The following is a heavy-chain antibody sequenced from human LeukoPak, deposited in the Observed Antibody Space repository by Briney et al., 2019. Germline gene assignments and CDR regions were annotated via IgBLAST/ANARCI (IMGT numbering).Heavy chain of an antibody. D-gene: IGHD2-15*01. J-gene: IGHJ6*02. CDR1: GFTFSSYA. Sequence: GGSLRLSCAASGFTFSSYAMSWVRQAPGKGLEWVSAISGSGGSTYYADSVKGRFTISRDNSKNTLYLQMNSLRAEDTAVYYCAKAQNKRYCSGGSCYSGMDVWGQGTTVTVSS. CDR2: ISGSGGST. CDR3: AKAQNKRYCSGGSCYSGMDV. V-gene: IGHV3-23*01.